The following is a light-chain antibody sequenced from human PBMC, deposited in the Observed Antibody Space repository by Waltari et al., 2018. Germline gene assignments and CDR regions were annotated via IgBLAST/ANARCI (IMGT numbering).Light chain of an antibody. J-gene: IGKJ5*01. CDR1: QTLLYSSNNKNY. CDR3: QQYYSTPPT. Sequence: DIVMTQSPDSLAVSLGVRATINCKSSQTLLYSSNNKNYLAWYQQKPGQPPKLLIYWASARESGVPDRFSGSGSGTDFTLTISSLQAEDVAVYYCQQYYSTPPTFGQGTRLEIK. CDR2: WAS. V-gene: IGKV4-1*01.